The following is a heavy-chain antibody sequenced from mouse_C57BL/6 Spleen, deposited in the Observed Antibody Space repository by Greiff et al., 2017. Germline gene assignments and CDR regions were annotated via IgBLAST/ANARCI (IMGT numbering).Heavy chain of an antibody. D-gene: IGHD1-1*01. V-gene: IGHV1-15*01. J-gene: IGHJ2*01. Sequence: QVQLQQSGAELVRPGASVTLSCKASGYTFTDYEMHWVKQTPVHGLEWIGAIDPETGGTAYTQKFKGKGILTADKSPRTAYVELRILTSEDSAVYYCTRLLPDYWGQGTTLTVSS. CDR3: TRLLPDY. CDR1: GYTFTDYE. CDR2: IDPETGGT.